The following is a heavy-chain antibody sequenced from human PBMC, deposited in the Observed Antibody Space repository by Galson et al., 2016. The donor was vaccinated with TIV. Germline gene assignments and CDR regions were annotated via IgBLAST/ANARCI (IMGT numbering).Heavy chain of an antibody. CDR2: IYGGGDT. D-gene: IGHD2-15*01. CDR3: ARDRVVGATYYNYYYGMDV. Sequence: SLRLSCAASGLTVNNNYMTWVRQAPGKGLEWVLVIYGGGDTYYADSVRGRFTISRDNSKDILYLHMNGLRADDTAVYYCARDRVVGATYYNYYYGMDVWGRGTTVTVFS. V-gene: IGHV3-66*02. CDR1: GLTVNNNY. J-gene: IGHJ6*02.